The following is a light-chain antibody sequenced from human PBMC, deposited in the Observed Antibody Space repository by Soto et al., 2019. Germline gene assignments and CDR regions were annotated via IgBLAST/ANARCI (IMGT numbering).Light chain of an antibody. Sequence: EIVLTQSPATLSLSPGERATLSCRASQSVSSYLAWYQQKPGQAPRLLIYDASNRATGIPARFSGSGSGSDFSRTISSLEPEELAVYYCQQRSNWPPWTFGQGTKVEIK. V-gene: IGKV3-11*01. CDR1: QSVSSY. J-gene: IGKJ1*01. CDR3: QQRSNWPPWT. CDR2: DAS.